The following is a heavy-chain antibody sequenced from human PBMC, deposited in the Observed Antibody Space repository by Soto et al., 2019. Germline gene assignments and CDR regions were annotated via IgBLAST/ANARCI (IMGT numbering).Heavy chain of an antibody. CDR1: GDRLSTNSST. D-gene: IGHD2-8*01. V-gene: IGHV6-1*01. CDR3: ARLIGNSWLDS. Sequence: SQCLSLICAISGDRLSTNSSTWDWIQQSPSRGLEWLGRTYYRSNWYTDYAVSVKGRITISPDTSNNQLSLQLNSVTPDDTAVYYCARLIGNSWLDSWGQGTLVTVSS. J-gene: IGHJ5*01. CDR2: TYYRSNWYT.